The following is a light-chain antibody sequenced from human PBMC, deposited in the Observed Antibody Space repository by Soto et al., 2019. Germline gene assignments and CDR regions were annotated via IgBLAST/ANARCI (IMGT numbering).Light chain of an antibody. V-gene: IGLV1-40*01. CDR3: QSYDSSLSGPSYV. Sequence: QSVLTQSPSVSGAPGQRVTISCTGSSSNIGAGYDVHWYQQLPGTAPKLLIYANSNRPSGVPDRFSGSKSGTSASLAITGLQAEDEADYYCQSYDSSLSGPSYVFGTGTKLTV. CDR1: SSNIGAGYD. J-gene: IGLJ1*01. CDR2: ANS.